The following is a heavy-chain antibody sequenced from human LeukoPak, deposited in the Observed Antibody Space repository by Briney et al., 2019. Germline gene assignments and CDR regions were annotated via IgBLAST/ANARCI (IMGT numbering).Heavy chain of an antibody. CDR2: IYYSGST. CDR1: GGSISSYY. V-gene: IGHV4-59*01. CDR3: ARCYADYYYYYGMDV. D-gene: IGHD2-15*01. J-gene: IGHJ6*02. Sequence: SETLSLTCTVSGGSISSYYWSWIRQPPGKGLEWIGYIYYSGSTNYNPSLKSRVTISVDTSKNQFSLKPSSVTAADTAVYYCARCYADYYYYYGMDVWGQGTTVTVSS.